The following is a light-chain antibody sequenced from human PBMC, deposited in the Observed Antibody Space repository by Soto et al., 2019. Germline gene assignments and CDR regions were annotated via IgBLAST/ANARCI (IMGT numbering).Light chain of an antibody. CDR1: QSVSSGY. CDR3: HQYGTLPWT. V-gene: IGKV3-20*01. J-gene: IGKJ1*01. CDR2: GAS. Sequence: EIVLTQSPGTLYLSPGERATLSCRASQSVSSGYLAWYQQKPGQAPRLLIYGASSRATGIPDRFSGSGSGTDFTLTISRLEPEDFAVYHCHQYGTLPWTFGHGTTVEVK.